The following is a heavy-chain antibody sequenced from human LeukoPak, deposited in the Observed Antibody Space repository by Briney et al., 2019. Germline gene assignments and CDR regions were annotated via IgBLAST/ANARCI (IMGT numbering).Heavy chain of an antibody. CDR1: GFTFSSYS. Sequence: GGSLRLSCAASGFTFSSYSMNWVRQAPGKGLDWVSSISSSSSYIYYADSVKGRFTISRDNAKNSLYLQMNSLRAEDTAVYYCARSYCTNGVCYTTPYDAFDIWGQGTMVTVSS. V-gene: IGHV3-21*01. CDR3: ARSYCTNGVCYTTPYDAFDI. CDR2: ISSSSSYI. D-gene: IGHD2-8*01. J-gene: IGHJ3*02.